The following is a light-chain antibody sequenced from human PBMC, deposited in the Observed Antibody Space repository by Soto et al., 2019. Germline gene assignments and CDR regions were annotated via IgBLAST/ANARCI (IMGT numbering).Light chain of an antibody. V-gene: IGKV3-20*01. CDR2: GAS. J-gene: IGKJ1*01. CDR3: QQYGSSRT. Sequence: EIVLTQSPRTLCLSPRERATLSCRASQSVSSSYLAWYQQKPGQAPRILIYGASSRATGIPDRFSGSGSGTDFTLTISRLEPEDFAVYYCQQYGSSRTFGQGTKVDIK. CDR1: QSVSSSY.